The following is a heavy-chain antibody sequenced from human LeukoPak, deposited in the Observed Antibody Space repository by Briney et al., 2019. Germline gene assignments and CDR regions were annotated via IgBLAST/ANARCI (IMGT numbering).Heavy chain of an antibody. V-gene: IGHV5-51*01. D-gene: IGHD6-13*01. CDR1: GYSFTSYW. CDR2: IYSGDSDT. CDR3: ARQRSSWYGGGAFDY. Sequence: GESLKISCKGSGYSFTSYWIGWVRQMPGKGLEWMGIIYSGDSDTRYSPSFQGQVTISADKSISTAYLQWSSLKASDTAMYYCARQRSSWYGGGAFDYWGQGTLVTVSS. J-gene: IGHJ4*02.